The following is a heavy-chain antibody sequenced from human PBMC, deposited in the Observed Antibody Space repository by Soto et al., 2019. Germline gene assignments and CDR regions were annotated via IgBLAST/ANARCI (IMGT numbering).Heavy chain of an antibody. Sequence: QLVESGGGLVQPGGSLKLSCAASGFTFSDSALHWVRQASGKGLEWVARIRNKVNNYATIYAASVKGRFSTSRDDSKSTAYLHLNSLKTEDTAVYYCARPNDNGDYDWYFDLWGRGTPVTVSS. CDR2: IRNKVNNYAT. CDR3: ARPNDNGDYDWYFDL. D-gene: IGHD4-17*01. CDR1: GFTFSDSA. V-gene: IGHV3-73*02. J-gene: IGHJ2*01.